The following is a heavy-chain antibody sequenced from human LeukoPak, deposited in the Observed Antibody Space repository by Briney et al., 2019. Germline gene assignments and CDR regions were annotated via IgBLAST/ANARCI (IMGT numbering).Heavy chain of an antibody. J-gene: IGHJ4*02. Sequence: PGGSLRLSCAASGFTFSSYEMNRVRQAPGKGLEWVSSISSSGSYIYYADSVKGRFTISRDNAKNSLYLQMNSLRAEDTAVYYCAKGDSSGFDYWGQGTLVTVSS. V-gene: IGHV3-21*01. CDR3: AKGDSSGFDY. CDR1: GFTFSSYE. D-gene: IGHD3-22*01. CDR2: ISSSGSYI.